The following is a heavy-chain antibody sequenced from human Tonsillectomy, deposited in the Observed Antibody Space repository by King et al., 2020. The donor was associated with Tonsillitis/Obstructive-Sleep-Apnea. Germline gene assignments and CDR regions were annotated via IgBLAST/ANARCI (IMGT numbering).Heavy chain of an antibody. CDR1: GFTFSSYG. CDR3: ARDVWMVATIGAFDI. V-gene: IGHV3-33*01. Sequence: VQLVESGGDVVQPGRSLRLSCAASGFTFSSYGMHWVRQAPGKGLEWVALIWYDGGNKNYADPVKGRFTISSANSKNTLYLQMNSLRAEDTAVYYCARDVWMVATIGAFDIWGQGTMVTVSS. CDR2: IWYDGGNK. J-gene: IGHJ3*02. D-gene: IGHD5-12*01.